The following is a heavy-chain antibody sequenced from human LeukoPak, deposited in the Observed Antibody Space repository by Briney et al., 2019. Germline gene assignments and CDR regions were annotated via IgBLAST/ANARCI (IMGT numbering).Heavy chain of an antibody. CDR2: IHGGGDVT. CDR3: AKGTGDTAYYFDF. D-gene: IGHD7-27*01. J-gene: IGHJ4*02. CDR1: GFTFSNYA. V-gene: IGHV3-23*01. Sequence: GGSLRLSCAVSGFTFSNYAMNWVRQAPEKGLEWVSTIHGGGDVTYYADSVKGRFTISRDNSRNTLYLQMNSLRAEDTAVYYCAKGTGDTAYYFDFWGQGVLVTVSS.